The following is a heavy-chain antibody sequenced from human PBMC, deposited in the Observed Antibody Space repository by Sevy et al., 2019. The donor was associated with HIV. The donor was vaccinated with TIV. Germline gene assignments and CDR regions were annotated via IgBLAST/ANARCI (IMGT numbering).Heavy chain of an antibody. V-gene: IGHV3-30-3*01. D-gene: IGHD3-16*01. CDR2: ISYDGRNQ. CDR3: AGEGGPRQIDV. J-gene: IGHJ6*02. Sequence: GGSLRLSCGVSGFPFSRHAMHWVRQAPGKGLEWVAVISYDGRNQDYADSVKGRFTISRDNPMNTLHLQMNSLRVEDMALYFCAGEGGPRQIDVWGQGTTVTVSS. CDR1: GFPFSRHA.